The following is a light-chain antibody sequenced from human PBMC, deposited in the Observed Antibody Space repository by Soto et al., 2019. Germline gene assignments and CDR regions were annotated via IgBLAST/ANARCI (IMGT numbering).Light chain of an antibody. V-gene: IGKV1-39*01. Sequence: IQMTQTTSSLSASVGDRVTITCRASQSISRYLNWYQQEPGKAPKLLIYAASSLQRGVPSRFSGSGSGTDFTLTISSLQPEDFTTYYCQQNYNTRITFGQVTRPAIK. CDR1: QSISRY. CDR3: QQNYNTRIT. J-gene: IGKJ5*01. CDR2: AAS.